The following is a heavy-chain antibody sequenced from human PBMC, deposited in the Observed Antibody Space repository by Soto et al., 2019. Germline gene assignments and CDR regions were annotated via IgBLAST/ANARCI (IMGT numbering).Heavy chain of an antibody. J-gene: IGHJ5*02. CDR1: GGSISSYY. CDR3: AREVRFLEWSPGKENWFDP. D-gene: IGHD3-3*01. CDR2: IYYSGST. Sequence: SETLSLTCTVSGGSISSYYWSWIRQPPGKGLEWIGYIYYSGSTNYNPSLKSRVTISVDTSKNQFSLKLGSVTAADTAVYYCAREVRFLEWSPGKENWFDPWGQGTLVTVSS. V-gene: IGHV4-59*01.